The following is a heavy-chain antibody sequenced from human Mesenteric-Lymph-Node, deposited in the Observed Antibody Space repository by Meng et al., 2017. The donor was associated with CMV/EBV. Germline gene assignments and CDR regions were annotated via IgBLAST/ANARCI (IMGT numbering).Heavy chain of an antibody. CDR3: AKQGQWTLDY. CDR2: IWYDGSKE. Sequence: LSCSACGLNCSSNGMKGGREAPGKGREWVAVIWYDGSKEYYADSVKGRFTISRDNSRNTVNLQMNSLSAEDTAVYYCAKQGQWTLDYWGQGTLVTVSS. J-gene: IGHJ4*02. CDR1: GLNCSSNG. V-gene: IGHV3-33*08. D-gene: IGHD2-8*01.